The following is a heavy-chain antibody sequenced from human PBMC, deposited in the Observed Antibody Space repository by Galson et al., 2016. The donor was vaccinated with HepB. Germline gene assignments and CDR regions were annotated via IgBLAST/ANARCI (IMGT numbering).Heavy chain of an antibody. CDR1: GFTFSSYN. CDR2: ISRGSAYI. Sequence: SLRLSCAASGFTFSSYNLNWVRQAPGKGLGWVSSISRGSAYIYYADSVKGRFTISRDNAKNSLYLQMHSLRAEDTAVYYCARARDNYGHAFDIWGPGTLVTVSS. CDR3: ARARDNYGHAFDI. V-gene: IGHV3-21*01. J-gene: IGHJ3*02. D-gene: IGHD3-10*01.